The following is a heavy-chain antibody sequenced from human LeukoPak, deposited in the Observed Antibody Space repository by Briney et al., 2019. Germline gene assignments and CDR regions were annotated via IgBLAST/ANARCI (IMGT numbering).Heavy chain of an antibody. Sequence: GGSLRLSCAASGFTVSNYYMTWVRQPPGRGLEWVSVIYSGGSKYYAHSVKGRFTISIDNSKNTLYLQMNSLRAEDTAVYYCAKAGCGDGSCYYAEYFQHWGQGTLVTVSS. V-gene: IGHV3-66*01. CDR2: IYSGGSK. CDR1: GFTVSNYY. J-gene: IGHJ1*01. D-gene: IGHD2-15*01. CDR3: AKAGCGDGSCYYAEYFQH.